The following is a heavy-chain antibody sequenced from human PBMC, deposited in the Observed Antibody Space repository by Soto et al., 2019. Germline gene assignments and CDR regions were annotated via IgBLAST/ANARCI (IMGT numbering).Heavy chain of an antibody. Sequence: ESGGGVVQPGRSLRLSCEASGFTCNNYAMHWVRQAPGKGLEWVAVISNDGSNTYADSVQGRFTISRDNSKSTLYLQMNSLRPEDTAVYYCAGGITMIVVVYWGQGTLVTVSS. V-gene: IGHV3-30-3*01. CDR3: AGGITMIVVVY. D-gene: IGHD3-22*01. J-gene: IGHJ4*02. CDR2: ISNDGSNT. CDR1: GFTCNNYA.